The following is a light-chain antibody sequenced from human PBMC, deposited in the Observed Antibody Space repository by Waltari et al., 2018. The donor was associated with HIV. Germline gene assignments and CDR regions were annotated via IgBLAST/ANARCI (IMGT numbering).Light chain of an antibody. Sequence: QSALTQPASVSGSPGQSITVSCTGTSSDIGAYDYVSLYQQTPATAPKLVIYDVAYRPSGLSNRCSGSKSGNTASLTISGLQTEDEADYYCSSFTTSDTLLFGGGTKVTVL. V-gene: IGLV2-14*01. CDR3: SSFTTSDTLL. J-gene: IGLJ2*01. CDR1: SSDIGAYDY. CDR2: DVA.